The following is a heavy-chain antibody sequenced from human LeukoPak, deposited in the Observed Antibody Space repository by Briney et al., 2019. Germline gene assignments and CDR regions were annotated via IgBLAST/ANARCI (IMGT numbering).Heavy chain of an antibody. Sequence: GGSLSLSFAASGFTFSSYAMHWVRPAPGKGLEWVAVISFDGSDKYYADSVKGRFTISRDNSKNTLYLQMNSLRAEDTAVYYCARNYYGSGSYFPYWGQGTLVTVSS. J-gene: IGHJ4*02. D-gene: IGHD3-10*01. CDR3: ARNYYGSGSYFPY. CDR1: GFTFSSYA. CDR2: ISFDGSDK. V-gene: IGHV3-30*04.